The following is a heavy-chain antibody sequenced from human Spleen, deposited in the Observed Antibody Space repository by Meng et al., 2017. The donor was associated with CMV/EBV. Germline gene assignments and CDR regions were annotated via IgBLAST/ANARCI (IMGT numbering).Heavy chain of an antibody. CDR1: GFTFSSYA. Sequence: GESLKISCAASGFTFSSYAMSWVRQAPGKGLEWVAVISNDGNNKYYTDSVKGRFTISRDNSENTLYLQRDSLRAEATALYYCARGTGDCSGGTCYSDFDYWGQGTLVTVSS. J-gene: IGHJ4*02. CDR3: ARGTGDCSGGTCYSDFDY. V-gene: IGHV3-30-3*01. D-gene: IGHD2-15*01. CDR2: ISNDGNNK.